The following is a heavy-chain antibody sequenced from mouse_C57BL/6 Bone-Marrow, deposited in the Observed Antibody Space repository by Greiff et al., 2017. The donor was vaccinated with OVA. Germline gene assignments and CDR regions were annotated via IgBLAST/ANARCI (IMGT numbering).Heavy chain of an antibody. CDR3: ARPGNLSTTLDY. V-gene: IGHV5-9*01. Sequence: EVMLVESGGGLVKPGGSLKLSCAASGFTFSSYSMSWVRQTPEQRLEWVATLSGGGGSPSSQYSVKGRFTISRDNAKNTLYLQMSSLRSEDTALYYCARPGNLSTTLDYWGQGTTLTVSS. J-gene: IGHJ2*01. CDR2: LSGGGGSP. D-gene: IGHD1-1*01. CDR1: GFTFSSYS.